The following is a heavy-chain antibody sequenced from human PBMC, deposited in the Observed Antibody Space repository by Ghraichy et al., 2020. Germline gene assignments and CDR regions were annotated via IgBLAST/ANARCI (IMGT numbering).Heavy chain of an antibody. CDR2: IIPIFGTA. CDR3: ARDLIYDFWSGYYRGGYYYGMDV. J-gene: IGHJ6*02. V-gene: IGHV1-69*13. D-gene: IGHD3-3*01. Sequence: SVKVSCKASGGTFSSYAISWVRQAPGQGLEWMGGIIPIFGTANYAQKFQGRVTITADESTSTAYMELSSLRSEDTAVYYCARDLIYDFWSGYYRGGYYYGMDVWGQGTTVTVSS. CDR1: GGTFSSYA.